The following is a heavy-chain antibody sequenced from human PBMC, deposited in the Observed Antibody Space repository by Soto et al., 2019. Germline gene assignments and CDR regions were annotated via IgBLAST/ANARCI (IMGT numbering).Heavy chain of an antibody. CDR2: IHYSGTT. CDR1: EVSSRNPHRN. CDR3: TTGGDASESGY. Sequence: SQTQPLTCTVAEVSSRNPHRNRSWKRQYPGKGLEWIGFIHYSGTTYYNPSLKSHVAISVDTSRNDFSLRLSSVTAADTAVYYCTTGGDASESGYWGQGTLVTGSS. V-gene: IGHV4-31*01. J-gene: IGHJ4*02. D-gene: IGHD1-1*01.